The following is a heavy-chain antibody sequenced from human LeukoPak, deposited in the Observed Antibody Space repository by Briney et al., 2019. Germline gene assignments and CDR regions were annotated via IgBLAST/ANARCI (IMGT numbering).Heavy chain of an antibody. V-gene: IGHV5-51*01. J-gene: IGHJ6*02. CDR3: ARHHYYNYYGMDV. Sequence: GESLKISCKGSGYSFTSYWIGWVRQMPGKGLEWMGIIYPGDSDTRYSPSFQGQVTISADKSISTAYLQWSSLKASDTAMYYCARHHYYNYYGMDVWGQGTTVTVSS. CDR2: IYPGDSDT. CDR1: GYSFTSYW.